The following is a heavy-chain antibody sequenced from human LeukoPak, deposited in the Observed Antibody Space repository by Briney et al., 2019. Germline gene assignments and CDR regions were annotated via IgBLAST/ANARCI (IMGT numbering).Heavy chain of an antibody. CDR1: GYTFSYYY. Sequence: ASVKVSCKASGYTFSYYYMHWVRQAPGLGLEWMGWINPNSGDTHYARKFQGRVTLTRDTSISTAYMELSRLTSDDTAVYYCAKVGAGTCCHFEYWGQGTLVTVSS. J-gene: IGHJ4*02. D-gene: IGHD2-15*01. V-gene: IGHV1-2*02. CDR2: INPNSGDT. CDR3: AKVGAGTCCHFEY.